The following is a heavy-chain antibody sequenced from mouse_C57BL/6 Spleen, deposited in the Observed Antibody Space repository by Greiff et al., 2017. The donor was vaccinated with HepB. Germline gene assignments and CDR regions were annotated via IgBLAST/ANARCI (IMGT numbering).Heavy chain of an antibody. J-gene: IGHJ2*01. Sequence: QVQLQQSGAELVRPGASVTLSCKASGYTFTDYEMHWVKQTPVHGLEWIGAIDPETGGTAYNQKFKGKAILTADKSSSTAYMELRSLTSEDSAVYYCTSEGIYYGNYFDYWGQGTTLTVSS. D-gene: IGHD2-1*01. CDR1: GYTFTDYE. V-gene: IGHV1-15*01. CDR2: IDPETGGT. CDR3: TSEGIYYGNYFDY.